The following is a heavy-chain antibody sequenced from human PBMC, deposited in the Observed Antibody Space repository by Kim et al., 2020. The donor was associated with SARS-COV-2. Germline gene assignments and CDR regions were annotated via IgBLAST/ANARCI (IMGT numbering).Heavy chain of an antibody. CDR3: ANAPYYFDSSGHYRG. V-gene: IGHV3-30*18. CDR2: ISYDGSNE. CDR1: GFTFSSYG. J-gene: IGHJ1*01. D-gene: IGHD3-22*01. Sequence: GGSLRLSCAASGFTFSSYGMHWVRQAPGKGLEWVAVISYDGSNEYYADSVKGRFTISRDNSKNTLYLQMSSLRAEDTALYYCANAPYYFDSSGHYRGWG.